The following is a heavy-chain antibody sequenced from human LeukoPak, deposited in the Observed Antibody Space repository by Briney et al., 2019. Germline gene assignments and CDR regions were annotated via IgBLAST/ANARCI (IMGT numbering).Heavy chain of an antibody. D-gene: IGHD6-25*01. V-gene: IGHV3-21*04. Sequence: GGSLRLSCAASGFTFSNYDMHWVRQAPGKGLEWVSSISSSSSYIYYADSVKGRFTISRDNSKNTLYLQMNSLRAEDTAVYFCARGYSSGWPDFWGQGTLVTVSS. J-gene: IGHJ4*02. CDR3: ARGYSSGWPDF. CDR2: ISSSSSYI. CDR1: GFTFSNYD.